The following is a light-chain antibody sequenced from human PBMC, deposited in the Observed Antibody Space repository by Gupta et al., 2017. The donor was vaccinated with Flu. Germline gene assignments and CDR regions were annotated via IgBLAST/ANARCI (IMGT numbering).Light chain of an antibody. CDR3: RQALQTPIT. CDR2: VCS. CDR1: QLRLSTNTYNS. J-gene: IGKJ5*01. Sequence: VTPGQPASTAFRSRQLRLSTNTYNSLDRYPHKPGQTPQLLLYVCSNRSLGLPVRISGSESCTDFTLNISRVVTEAVVLYYCRQALQTPITFGQGTRLEIK. V-gene: IGKV2-28*01.